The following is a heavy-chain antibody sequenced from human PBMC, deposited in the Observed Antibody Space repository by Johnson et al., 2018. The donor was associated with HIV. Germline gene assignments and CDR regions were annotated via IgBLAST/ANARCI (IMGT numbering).Heavy chain of an antibody. J-gene: IGHJ3*02. CDR3: AKEYYYDSSGFPDAFDI. V-gene: IGHV3-30*18. Sequence: QMQLVESGGGVVQPGRSLRLSCAASGFTFSSYGMHWVRQAPGKGLEWVAVISYDGSNKYYADSVKGRFTISRDNSKNTMDLQMNSLRAEDTAVYYCAKEYYYDSSGFPDAFDIWGQGTMVTVSS. D-gene: IGHD3-22*01. CDR2: ISYDGSNK. CDR1: GFTFSSYG.